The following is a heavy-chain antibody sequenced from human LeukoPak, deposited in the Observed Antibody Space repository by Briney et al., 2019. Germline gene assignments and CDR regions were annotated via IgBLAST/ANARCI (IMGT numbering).Heavy chain of an antibody. CDR3: ARLKNYDYVWGSYRSSAFDI. V-gene: IGHV4-39*07. CDR2: INHSGST. D-gene: IGHD3-16*02. Sequence: SETLSLTCTVSGGSISSSNYYWGWIRQPPGKGLEWIGEINHSGSTNYNPSLKSRVTISVDTSKNQFSLKLSSVTAADTAVYYCARLKNYDYVWGSYRSSAFDIWGQGTMVTVSS. CDR1: GGSISSSNYY. J-gene: IGHJ3*02.